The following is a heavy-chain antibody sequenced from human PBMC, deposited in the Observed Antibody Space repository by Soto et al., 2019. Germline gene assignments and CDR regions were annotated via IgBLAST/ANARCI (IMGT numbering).Heavy chain of an antibody. CDR2: IYYSGST. CDR3: ARRIAARPLSYPYDYYKDV. D-gene: IGHD6-6*01. Sequence: SETLSLTCTVSGGSISSYYWSWIRQPPGKGLEWIGYIYYSGSTNYNPSLKSRVTISVDTSKNQFSLKLSSVTAAYTAVYYCARRIAARPLSYPYDYYKDVWGKGTTVTVSS. J-gene: IGHJ6*03. CDR1: GGSISSYY. V-gene: IGHV4-59*01.